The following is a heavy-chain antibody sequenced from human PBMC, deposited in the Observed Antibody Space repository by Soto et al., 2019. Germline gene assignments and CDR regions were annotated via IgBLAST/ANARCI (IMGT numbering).Heavy chain of an antibody. V-gene: IGHV3-48*01. CDR2: ISTSSSNI. D-gene: IGHD2-2*01. CDR3: ARETSTGNYYMDV. J-gene: IGHJ6*03. Sequence: GGSLRLSCAALGFSFSYYGMNWVRQAPGKGLEWVSYISTSSSNIYYADSVEGRFTISRDNAKNSLSLQMNSLRAADTAVYYCARETSTGNYYMDVWGKGTTVTVSS. CDR1: GFSFSYYG.